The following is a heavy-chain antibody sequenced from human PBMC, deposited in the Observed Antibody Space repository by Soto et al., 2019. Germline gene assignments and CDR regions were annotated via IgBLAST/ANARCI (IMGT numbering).Heavy chain of an antibody. CDR2: ISWNSANI. J-gene: IGHJ6*02. CDR3: ARGVTYYYYGMDV. D-gene: IGHD4-4*01. Sequence: EVQLVESGVGLVQPGRSLRLSCAASGFTFEDYAMHWVRQAPGKGLEWVAGISWNSANIGYADSVKGRLTISRDNAKKSLYLQMNSLRAEDTALYYCARGVTYYYYGMDVWGQGTTVTVSS. V-gene: IGHV3-9*01. CDR1: GFTFEDYA.